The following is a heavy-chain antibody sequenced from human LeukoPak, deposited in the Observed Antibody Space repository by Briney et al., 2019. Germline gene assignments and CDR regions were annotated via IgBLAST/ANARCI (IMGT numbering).Heavy chain of an antibody. CDR1: GYSFTSYY. CDR3: ARLGFSGSYDY. D-gene: IGHD1-26*01. Sequence: ASVKVSCKTSGYSFTSYYIHWVRQAPGQGLEWMGIVNPSGGSTTYAQRFQGRVTMTRDTSTSTVYMDLSSLRSEDTAVYYCARLGFSGSYDYWGQGTLVTVSS. CDR2: VNPSGGST. V-gene: IGHV1-46*01. J-gene: IGHJ4*02.